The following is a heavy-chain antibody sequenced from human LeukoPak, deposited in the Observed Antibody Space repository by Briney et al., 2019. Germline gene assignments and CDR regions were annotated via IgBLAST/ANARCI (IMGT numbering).Heavy chain of an antibody. CDR3: TVSSGLDNWFDP. CDR2: IYYSGST. J-gene: IGHJ5*02. Sequence: SQTLSLTCTVSGGSISSGGYYWSWIRQHPGKGLEWIGYIYYSGSTYYNPSLKSRVTISVDTSKNQFSLKLSSVTAADTAVYYCTVSSGLDNWFDPWGQGTLVTVSS. V-gene: IGHV4-31*03. D-gene: IGHD3-22*01. CDR1: GGSISSGGYY.